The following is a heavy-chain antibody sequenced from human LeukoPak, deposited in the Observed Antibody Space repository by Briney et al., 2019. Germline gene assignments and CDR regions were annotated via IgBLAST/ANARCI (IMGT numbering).Heavy chain of an antibody. CDR1: GFTFSSSA. V-gene: IGHV3-23*01. CDR2: ISGSDSST. CDR3: AKSGYNRFDY. D-gene: IGHD5-24*01. J-gene: IGHJ4*02. Sequence: GGSLRLSCAASGFTFSSSAMSWVRQAPGKGLEWVSTISGSDSSTHYADSVKGRFTISRDNFKNTLYLQMNGLRADDTAVYYCAKSGYNRFDYWGQGTLVTVSS.